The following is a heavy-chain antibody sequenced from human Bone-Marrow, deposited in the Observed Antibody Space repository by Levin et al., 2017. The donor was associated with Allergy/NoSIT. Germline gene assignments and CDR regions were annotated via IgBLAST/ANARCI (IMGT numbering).Heavy chain of an antibody. D-gene: IGHD3-3*01. CDR1: GGSISSGGYY. CDR2: IYYSGST. J-gene: IGHJ4*02. V-gene: IGHV4-31*03. Sequence: SQTLSLTCTVSGGSISSGGYYWSWIRQHPGQGLEWIGYIYYSGSTYYNPSLKSRVTISVDTSKNQFSLKLSSVTAADTAVYYCARDPGITIFGVVSPYYFDYWGQGTLVTVSS. CDR3: ARDPGITIFGVVSPYYFDY.